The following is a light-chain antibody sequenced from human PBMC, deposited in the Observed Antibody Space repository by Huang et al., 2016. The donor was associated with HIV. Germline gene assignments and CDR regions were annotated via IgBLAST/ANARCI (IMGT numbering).Light chain of an antibody. J-gene: IGKJ3*01. CDR1: QSISSY. CDR2: AAS. CDR3: QQSYSSLGG. V-gene: IGKV1-39*01. Sequence: DIQMTQSPSSLSASVGDRVTITCRESQSISSYLNWYQQKQGKAPKLLIFAASSLQSGVPSRFSGSGSGTDFTLTISSLQPEDVATYYCQQSYSSLGGFGPGTKVDIK.